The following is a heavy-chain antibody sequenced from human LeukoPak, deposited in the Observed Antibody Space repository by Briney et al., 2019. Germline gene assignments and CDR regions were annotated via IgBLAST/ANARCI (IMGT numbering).Heavy chain of an antibody. V-gene: IGHV3-23*01. CDR3: AKLGDILTGYPYYFDY. J-gene: IGHJ4*02. CDR1: GFTFSSYA. CDR2: IVGSGAGT. Sequence: GGSLRLSCAASGFTFSSYAMSWLRQAPGKGLEWVSFIVGSGAGTYYADSVKGRFTISRDNSKNTLYLQMSSLRAEDTAVYYCAKLGDILTGYPYYFDYWGQGTLVTVSS. D-gene: IGHD3-9*01.